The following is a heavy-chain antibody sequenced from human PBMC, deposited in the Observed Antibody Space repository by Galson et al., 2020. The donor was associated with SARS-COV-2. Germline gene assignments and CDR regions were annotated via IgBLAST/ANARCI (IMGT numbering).Heavy chain of an antibody. V-gene: IGHV3-30*04. CDR2: ISYDGSNK. Sequence: GGSLRLSCAASGFTFSSYAMHWVRQAPGKGLEWVAVISYDGSNKYYADSVKGRFTISRNNSKNTLYLQMNSLRAEDTAVYYCARDYYDSSGYYHIPTAAYWGQGTLVTVSS. J-gene: IGHJ4*02. CDR3: ARDYYDSSGYYHIPTAAY. D-gene: IGHD3-22*01. CDR1: GFTFSSYA.